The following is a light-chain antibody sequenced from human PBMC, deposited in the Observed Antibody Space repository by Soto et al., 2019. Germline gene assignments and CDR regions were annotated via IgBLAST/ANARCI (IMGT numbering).Light chain of an antibody. CDR1: SSNIGSNT. Sequence: QPVLTQPPSASGTPGQRVTISCSGSSSNIGSNTVNWYQQLPGTAPKLLIYSNNQRPSGVPDRSSGSKSGTSASLAISGLQSEDEADYYCAAWDDSLNGWVFGGGTKVTVL. CDR2: SNN. CDR3: AAWDDSLNGWV. J-gene: IGLJ3*02. V-gene: IGLV1-44*01.